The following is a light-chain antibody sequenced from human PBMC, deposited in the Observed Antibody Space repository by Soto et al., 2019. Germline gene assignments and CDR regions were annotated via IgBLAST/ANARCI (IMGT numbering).Light chain of an antibody. J-gene: IGLJ3*02. CDR3: AVWDDSVNGPV. CDR2: FDD. Sequence: QSVLTQPPSVSAAPRQRVTISCSGSNSNIGNNAVNWYQHLPGKAPKLLIHFDDRVPSGVSDRFSGSKSGTSASLAISGLQSEDEGNYYCAVWDDSVNGPVFGGGTKLTVL. V-gene: IGLV1-36*01. CDR1: NSNIGNNA.